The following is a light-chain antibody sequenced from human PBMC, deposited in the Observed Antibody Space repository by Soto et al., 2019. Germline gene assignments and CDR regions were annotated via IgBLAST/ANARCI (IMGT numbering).Light chain of an antibody. CDR3: QQRSGWPT. Sequence: EIVLTQSPATLSLSPGERATLSCRASQSVSTYLAWYQQKPGQAPRLLIYDASNRATGIPARFSGSGSGTAFTLTISSLEPEDFAVYFCQQRSGWPTFGQGTKVEIK. V-gene: IGKV3-11*01. CDR1: QSVSTY. CDR2: DAS. J-gene: IGKJ1*01.